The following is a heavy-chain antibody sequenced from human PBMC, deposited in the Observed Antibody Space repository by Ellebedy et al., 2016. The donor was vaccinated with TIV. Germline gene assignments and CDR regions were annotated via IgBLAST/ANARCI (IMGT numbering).Heavy chain of an antibody. CDR2: IYYSGST. J-gene: IGHJ4*02. D-gene: IGHD2-21*02. CDR1: GGSISSSSYY. Sequence: SETLSLTCTVSGGSISSSSYYWGWIRQPPGKGLEWIGSIYYSGSTYYNPSLKSRVTISVDTSKNQFSLKLSSVTAADTAVYYCARESAGGGDGFDYWGQGTLVTVSS. V-gene: IGHV4-39*07. CDR3: ARESAGGGDGFDY.